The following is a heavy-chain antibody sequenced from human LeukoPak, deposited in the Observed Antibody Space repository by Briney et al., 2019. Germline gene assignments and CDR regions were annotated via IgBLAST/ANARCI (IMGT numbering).Heavy chain of an antibody. CDR3: ARYAVPTPYYYGMDV. J-gene: IGHJ6*02. V-gene: IGHV3-53*04. CDR1: GFTVSSNY. CDR2: IYSGGST. Sequence: PGGSLRLSCAASGFTVSSNYMSWVRQAPGKGLEWVSVIYSGGSTYYADSVKGRFTISRHNSKNTLYLQMNSLRAEDTAVYYCARYAVPTPYYYGMDVCGQGTTVTVSS. D-gene: IGHD2-2*01.